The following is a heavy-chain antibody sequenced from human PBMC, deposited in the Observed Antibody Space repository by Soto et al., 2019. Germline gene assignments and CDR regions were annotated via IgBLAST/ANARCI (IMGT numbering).Heavy chain of an antibody. Sequence: GASVKVSCKASGYTFTRYTMNWVRQAPGQRLEWMGWINPDNGNTKSSQKFQDRVIITRDTSASTAYMDLSSLRSEDTAVYYCATAPPGFWDAFDIWGQGTMVTVSS. CDR2: INPDNGNT. V-gene: IGHV1-3*01. D-gene: IGHD3-10*01. CDR1: GYTFTRYT. J-gene: IGHJ3*02. CDR3: ATAPPGFWDAFDI.